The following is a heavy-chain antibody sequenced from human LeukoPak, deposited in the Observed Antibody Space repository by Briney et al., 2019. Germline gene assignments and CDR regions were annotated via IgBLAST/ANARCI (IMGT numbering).Heavy chain of an antibody. V-gene: IGHV4-4*07. CDR3: ARSPFGDYGRYYFDY. D-gene: IGHD4-17*01. CDR1: GGSISSYY. CDR2: IYTSGST. Sequence: SETLSLTCTVSGGSISSYYWSWIRQPAGKGLEWIGRIYTSGSTNYNPSLKSRVTMSVDTSRNQFSLILISVTAAETAVYYCARSPFGDYGRYYFDYWGQGTLVTVSS. J-gene: IGHJ4*02.